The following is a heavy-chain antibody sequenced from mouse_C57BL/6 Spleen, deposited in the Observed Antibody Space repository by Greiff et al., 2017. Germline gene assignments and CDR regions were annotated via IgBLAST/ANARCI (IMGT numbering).Heavy chain of an antibody. J-gene: IGHJ2*01. CDR2: IYPSDSET. Sequence: QVQLQQPGAELVRPGSSVKLSCKASGYTFTSYWMDWVKQRPGQGLEWIGNIYPSDSETYYNQKFKDKVTLTVDKSSSTAYMQLSSLTSEDAAVYYCARALRYPPDYWGQGTTLTVSS. D-gene: IGHD1-1*01. V-gene: IGHV1-61*01. CDR3: ARALRYPPDY. CDR1: GYTFTSYW.